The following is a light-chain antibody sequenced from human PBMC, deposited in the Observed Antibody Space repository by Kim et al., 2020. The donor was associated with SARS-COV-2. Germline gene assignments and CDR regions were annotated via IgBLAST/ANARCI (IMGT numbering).Light chain of an antibody. CDR1: SSSLGSYSL. Sequence: QSALTQPASVSGSPGQSITISCTGTSSSLGSYSLVSWYQQHPGQPPRLIIYEVTKRHSGLSNRFSGSKSGNTASLTISSLQAEDEADYYCCSYSGHNTWVFGGGTQLT. V-gene: IGLV2-23*02. CDR3: CSYSGHNTWV. CDR2: EVT. J-gene: IGLJ3*02.